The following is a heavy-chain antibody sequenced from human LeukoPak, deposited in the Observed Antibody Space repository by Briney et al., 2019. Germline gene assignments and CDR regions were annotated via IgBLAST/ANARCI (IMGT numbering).Heavy chain of an antibody. CDR3: ARAQRSHDYGDYVGYYYYYGMDV. CDR2: IIPIFGTA. Sequence: SVKVSCKASGGTFSSYAISWVRQAPGQGLEWMGGIIPIFGTANYAQKFQGRVTITADESTSTAYMELSSLRSEDTAVYYCARAQRSHDYGDYVGYYYYYGMDVWGQGTTVTVSS. D-gene: IGHD4-17*01. J-gene: IGHJ6*02. V-gene: IGHV1-69*13. CDR1: GGTFSSYA.